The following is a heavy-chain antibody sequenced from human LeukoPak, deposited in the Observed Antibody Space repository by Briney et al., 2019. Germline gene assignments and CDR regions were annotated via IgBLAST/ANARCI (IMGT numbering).Heavy chain of an antibody. J-gene: IGHJ4*02. CDR1: GFTFSSYA. Sequence: GGSLRLSCAASGFTFSSYAMHWVRQAPGKGLEWVSAISGSGGSTYYADSVKGRFTISRDNSKNTLYLQMNSLRAEDTAVYYCAKDRRLLGGFDYWGQGTLVTVSS. V-gene: IGHV3-23*01. D-gene: IGHD3-16*01. CDR2: ISGSGGST. CDR3: AKDRRLLGGFDY.